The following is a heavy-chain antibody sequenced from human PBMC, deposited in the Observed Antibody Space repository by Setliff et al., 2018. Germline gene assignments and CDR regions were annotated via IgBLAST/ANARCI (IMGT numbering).Heavy chain of an antibody. CDR1: GGSLSTNSYY. D-gene: IGHD3-22*01. V-gene: IGHV4-39*07. Sequence: TLSLTCPVSGGSLSTNSYYWGWIRQPPGKGLEWIGSMYFSGSTYYNPSLKSRVTMSIDKSKNEFSLKMSSVTAADTAVYYCARAPRYFDSTGSYFDGWGQGTLVTVSS. CDR3: ARAPRYFDSTGSYFDG. J-gene: IGHJ4*02. CDR2: MYFSGST.